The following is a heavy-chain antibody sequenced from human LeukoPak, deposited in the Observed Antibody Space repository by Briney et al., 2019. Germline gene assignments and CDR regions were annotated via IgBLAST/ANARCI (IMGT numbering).Heavy chain of an antibody. V-gene: IGHV3-30*02. CDR3: AKASRGLSGSYASRSHFDY. D-gene: IGHD3-16*01. CDR1: GFTFSSYG. J-gene: IGHJ4*02. CDR2: IRYDGSNK. Sequence: PGGSLRLSWAASGFTFSSYGMHWVRQAPGKGLEWVAFIRYDGSNKYYADSVKGRFTISRDNSKNTLYLQMNSLRAEDTAVYYCAKASRGLSGSYASRSHFDYWGQGTLVTVSS.